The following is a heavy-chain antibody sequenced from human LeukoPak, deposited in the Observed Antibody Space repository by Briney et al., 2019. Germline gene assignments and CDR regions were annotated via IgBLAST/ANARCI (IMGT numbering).Heavy chain of an antibody. Sequence: GGSLRLSCAASGFTFSGYYMSWIRQAPGKGLEWVSYISSSGSTIYYADSVKGRFTISRDNAKNSLYLQMNSLRAEDTAVYYCARGAITIFGVVTPTHGMDVWGQGTTVTVSS. CDR2: ISSSGSTI. V-gene: IGHV3-11*01. D-gene: IGHD3-3*01. CDR1: GFTFSGYY. CDR3: ARGAITIFGVVTPTHGMDV. J-gene: IGHJ6*02.